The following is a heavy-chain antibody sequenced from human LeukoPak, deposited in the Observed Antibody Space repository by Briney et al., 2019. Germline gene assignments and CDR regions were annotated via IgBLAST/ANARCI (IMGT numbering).Heavy chain of an antibody. V-gene: IGHV4-38-2*02. CDR3: ARVLHARDAFDI. CDR1: GYSISSGYY. Sequence: PSETLSFTCTVSGYSISSGYYWGWIRQPPGKGLEWIGSIYYSGSTYYNPSLKSRVTISVDTSKNQFSLKLSSVTAADTAVYYCARVLHARDAFDIWGQGTMVTVSS. J-gene: IGHJ3*02. CDR2: IYYSGST.